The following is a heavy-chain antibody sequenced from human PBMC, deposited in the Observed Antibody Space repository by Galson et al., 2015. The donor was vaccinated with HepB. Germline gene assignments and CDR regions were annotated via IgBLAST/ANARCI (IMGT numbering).Heavy chain of an antibody. CDR1: GGTFSSYT. J-gene: IGHJ6*02. CDR3: ARDNYGSGSYGEGLGMDV. Sequence: SVKVSCKASGGTFSSYTISWVRQAPGQGLEWMGRIIPILGIANYAQKFQGRVTITADKSTSTAYMELSSLRSEDTAVYYCARDNYGSGSYGEGLGMDVWGQGTTVTVSS. CDR2: IIPILGIA. V-gene: IGHV1-69*04. D-gene: IGHD3-10*01.